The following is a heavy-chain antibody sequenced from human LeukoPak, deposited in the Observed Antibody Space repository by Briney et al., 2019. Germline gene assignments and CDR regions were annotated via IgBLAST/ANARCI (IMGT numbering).Heavy chain of an antibody. CDR3: ARGNYYGSGINPMDV. Sequence: GGSLRLSCAASGFTVSSNYMSWVRQAPGRGLEWVSVIYSGGSTYYADSVKGRFTISRDNSKNTLYLQMNSLRAEDTAVYYCARGNYYGSGINPMDVWGKGTTVTISS. CDR1: GFTVSSNY. D-gene: IGHD3-10*01. CDR2: IYSGGST. J-gene: IGHJ6*04. V-gene: IGHV3-53*01.